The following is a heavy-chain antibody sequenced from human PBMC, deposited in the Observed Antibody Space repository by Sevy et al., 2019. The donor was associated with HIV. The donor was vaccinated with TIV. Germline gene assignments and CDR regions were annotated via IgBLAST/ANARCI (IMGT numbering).Heavy chain of an antibody. CDR3: AKDLSPWTSGSFDY. CDR2: ISGSATNA. J-gene: IGHJ4*02. D-gene: IGHD1-26*01. CDR1: GLTYTSYA. Sequence: GGSLRLSCAASGLTYTSYAMSWVRQAPGKGLEWVSGISGSATNAYYADSVRGRFTISRDNSKNTLYVQMNGLRAEDTAVYYCAKDLSPWTSGSFDYWGQGTLVTVSS. V-gene: IGHV3-23*01.